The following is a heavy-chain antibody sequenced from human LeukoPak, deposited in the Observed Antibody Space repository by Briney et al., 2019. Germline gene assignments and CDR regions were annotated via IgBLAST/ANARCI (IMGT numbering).Heavy chain of an antibody. CDR1: GFTFTNYA. D-gene: IGHD1-26*01. CDR3: AKTMGAIDHDY. CDR2: ISSNGVNT. J-gene: IGHJ4*02. V-gene: IGHV3-23*01. Sequence: GGSLRLSCAASGFTFTNYAMTWVRQASGKGLEWVSTISSNGVNTYYADSVKGRFSLSRDNSKNTLSLQMNSLRAEDTAVYYCAKTMGAIDHDYWGQGALVTVSS.